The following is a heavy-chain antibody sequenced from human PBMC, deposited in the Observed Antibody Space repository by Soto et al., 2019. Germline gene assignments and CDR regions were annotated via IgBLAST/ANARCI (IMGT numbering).Heavy chain of an antibody. Sequence: QVRLVQPAAEVKKPGASVKVSCKTSGYTFIRYGITWVRQAPGQGLEWMGWISPYNDYTNYAQKFQGRVSMTADTTTKTVYLESRPLTSDDTAVYYCARGGYYDEVWGKLTYSGLDVWGQGTTVSVSS. CDR2: ISPYNDYT. CDR3: ARGGYYDEVWGKLTYSGLDV. V-gene: IGHV1-18*01. J-gene: IGHJ6*02. CDR1: GYTFIRYG. D-gene: IGHD3-16*01.